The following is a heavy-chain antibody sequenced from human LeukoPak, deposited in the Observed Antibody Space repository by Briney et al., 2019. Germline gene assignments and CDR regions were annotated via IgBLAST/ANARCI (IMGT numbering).Heavy chain of an antibody. D-gene: IGHD6-19*01. V-gene: IGHV1-69*13. J-gene: IGHJ4*02. CDR3: ASPGIAVAGPFDY. CDR2: IIPIFGTA. Sequence: SVKVSCKASGGTFSSYAISWVRQAPGQGLEWMGGIIPIFGTANYAQKFQGRVTITADESTSTAYMELSSLRSEDTAAYYCASPGIAVAGPFDYWGQGTLVTVSS. CDR1: GGTFSSYA.